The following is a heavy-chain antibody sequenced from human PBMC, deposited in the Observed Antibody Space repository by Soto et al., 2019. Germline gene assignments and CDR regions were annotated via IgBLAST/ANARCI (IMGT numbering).Heavy chain of an antibody. D-gene: IGHD6-13*01. CDR2: ISAYNGNT. Sequence: QVQLVQSGAEVKKPGASVKASCKASGYTFTSYGISWVRQAPEQGLGWMGWISAYNGNTNYAQKLQGRVNMTTDTSTSTAYMELRSLRSDDTAVYYCAEYSSPYDAFDIWGQGTMVTVSS. CDR3: AEYSSPYDAFDI. J-gene: IGHJ3*02. V-gene: IGHV1-18*04. CDR1: GYTFTSYG.